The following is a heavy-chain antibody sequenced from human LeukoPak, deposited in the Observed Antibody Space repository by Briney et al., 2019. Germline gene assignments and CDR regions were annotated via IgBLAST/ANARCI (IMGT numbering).Heavy chain of an antibody. CDR2: VSAGHHA. D-gene: IGHD5-18*01. V-gene: IGHV3-13*01. CDR3: VREARGYHYTYFDS. Sequence: PGGSLRLSCTASGFTLGGHDMHWVRQTTGDGLEWVAAVSAGHHACYAGSVKGRFTVSREDAKNSLYLQMNSLRAGDTAVYYCVREARGYHYTYFDSSGHGSLVTASS. CDR1: GFTLGGHD. J-gene: IGHJ4*01.